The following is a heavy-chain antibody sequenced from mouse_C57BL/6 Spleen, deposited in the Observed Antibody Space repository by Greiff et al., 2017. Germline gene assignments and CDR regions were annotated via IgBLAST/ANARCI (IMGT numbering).Heavy chain of an antibody. CDR3: VRWRSGFAY. Sequence: DVKLVESGGGLVQPKGSLKLSCAASGFSFNTYAMNWVRQAPGKGLEWVARIRSKSNNYATYYADSVKDRFTISRDDSESMLYLQMNNLKTEDTAMYYCVRWRSGFAYWGQGTLVTVSA. J-gene: IGHJ3*01. CDR1: GFSFNTYA. V-gene: IGHV10-1*01. CDR2: IRSKSNNYAT.